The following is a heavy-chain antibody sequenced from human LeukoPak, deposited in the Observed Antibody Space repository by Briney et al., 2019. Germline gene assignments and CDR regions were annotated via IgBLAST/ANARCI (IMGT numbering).Heavy chain of an antibody. CDR3: ARDSEDLDYYYGMDV. V-gene: IGHV3-53*01. D-gene: IGHD2-15*01. CDR2: IYSGGST. J-gene: IGHJ6*04. CDR1: GFTVSSNY. Sequence: PGGSLRLSCAASGFTVSSNYMSWVRQAPGKGLEWVSVIYSGGSTYYADSVKGRLTISRDNSKNTLYLQMNSLRAEDTAVYYCARDSEDLDYYYGMDVWGKGTTVTVSS.